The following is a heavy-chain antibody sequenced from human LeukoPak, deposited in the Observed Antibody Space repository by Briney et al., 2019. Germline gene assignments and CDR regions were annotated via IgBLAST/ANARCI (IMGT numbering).Heavy chain of an antibody. D-gene: IGHD3-22*01. Sequence: GGSLRLSCAASGFTFSSYWMHWVRQAPGKGLVWVSRIKSDGTTNYADSVKGRFTISRDNAKNTLSLQMNSLRAEDTGVYYCARAPSEIGGYYPEYFRHWGQGTLVTASS. CDR2: IKSDGTT. J-gene: IGHJ1*01. V-gene: IGHV3-74*01. CDR1: GFTFSSYW. CDR3: ARAPSEIGGYYPEYFRH.